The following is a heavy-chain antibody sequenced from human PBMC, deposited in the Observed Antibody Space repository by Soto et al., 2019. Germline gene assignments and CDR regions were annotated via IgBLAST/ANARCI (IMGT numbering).Heavy chain of an antibody. Sequence: GGSLRLSCAASTFTLSDFYMSWIRQAPGKGLEWVSYISRSGSAIYYADSVKSRFTISRDTAKDSLYLQMNSLTAETTALYSCARVHTYGYIFYYWGQGTLVTVSS. CDR1: TFTLSDFY. CDR2: ISRSGSAI. D-gene: IGHD5-18*01. CDR3: ARVHTYGYIFYY. J-gene: IGHJ4*02. V-gene: IGHV3-11*01.